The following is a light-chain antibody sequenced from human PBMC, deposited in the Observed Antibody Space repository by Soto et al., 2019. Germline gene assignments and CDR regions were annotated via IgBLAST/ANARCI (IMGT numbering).Light chain of an antibody. J-gene: IGKJ4*01. CDR3: QQYNKWPPLT. Sequence: EVVMTQSPATLSVSPGERATLSCRPSQSVSYNLAWYQQRPGQAPRLLIYGASTRATAIPARFSGSGSGTEFTLTISSLQSEDFAVYYCQQYNKWPPLTFGGGTREDIK. CDR1: QSVSYN. CDR2: GAS. V-gene: IGKV3-15*01.